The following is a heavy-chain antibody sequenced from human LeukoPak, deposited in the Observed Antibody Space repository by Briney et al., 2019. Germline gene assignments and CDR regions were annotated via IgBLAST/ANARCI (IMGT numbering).Heavy chain of an antibody. CDR1: GFTFSSYG. D-gene: IGHD3-10*01. J-gene: IGHJ4*02. CDR3: ASETWGEDY. CDR2: ISSSSSTI. Sequence: GFLRLSCAASGFTFSSYGMNWVRQAPGKGLEWVSYISSSSSTIYYADSVKGRFTISRDNAKNSLYLQMNSLRAEDTAVYYCASETWGEDYWGQGTLVTVSS. V-gene: IGHV3-48*04.